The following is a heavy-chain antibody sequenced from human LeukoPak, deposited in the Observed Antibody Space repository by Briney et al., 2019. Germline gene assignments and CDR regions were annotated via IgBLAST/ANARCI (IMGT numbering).Heavy chain of an antibody. CDR3: VRNLAVAGTCFDS. CDR1: GFTFRNYW. Sequence: PGGSLRLSCAASGFTFRNYWMSWVRQAPGTGLEWVANIKQDGSDRNYVTSVRGRFTISRDNAESSLFLQMNSLRAEDTAVYYCVRNLAVAGTCFDSWGQGTLVXVSS. CDR2: IKQDGSDR. V-gene: IGHV3-7*03. J-gene: IGHJ4*02. D-gene: IGHD6-19*01.